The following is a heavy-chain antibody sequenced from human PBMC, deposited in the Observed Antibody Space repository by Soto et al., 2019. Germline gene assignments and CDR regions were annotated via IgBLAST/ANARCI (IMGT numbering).Heavy chain of an antibody. CDR3: ARKEYSSSSGFDY. CDR2: IKQDGSEK. Sequence: ESGGGLVQPGGSLRLSCAASGFTFSSYWMSWVRQAPGKGLEWVANIKQDGSEKYYVDSVKGRFTISRDNAKNSLYLQMNSLRAEDTAVYYCARKEYSSSSGFDYWGQGTLVTVSS. V-gene: IGHV3-7*03. D-gene: IGHD6-6*01. J-gene: IGHJ4*02. CDR1: GFTFSSYW.